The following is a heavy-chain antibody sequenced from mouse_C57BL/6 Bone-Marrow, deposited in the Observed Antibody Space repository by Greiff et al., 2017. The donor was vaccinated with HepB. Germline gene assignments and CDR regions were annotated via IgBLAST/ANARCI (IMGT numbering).Heavy chain of an antibody. J-gene: IGHJ4*01. CDR2: IYPGSGST. Sequence: QVPVKQPGAELVKPGASVKMSCKASGYTFTSYWITWVKQRPGQGLEWIGDIYPGSGSTNYNEKFKRKATLTVDTSSSTAYMQLSSLTSEDSAVYYCARRWEGYAMDYWGQGTSVTVSS. V-gene: IGHV1-55*01. CDR1: GYTFTSYW. CDR3: ARRWEGYAMDY. D-gene: IGHD1-1*02.